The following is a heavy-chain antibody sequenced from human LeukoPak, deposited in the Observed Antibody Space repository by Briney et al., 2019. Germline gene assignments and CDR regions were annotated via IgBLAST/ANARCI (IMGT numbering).Heavy chain of an antibody. CDR3: AREPSSGYAFDI. Sequence: SQTLSLTCTVSGGSMTSGGDYWTWIRQPAGKGLEWVGLIYTSGSTNYNPSLKSRVTISVDTSKNQFSLKLSSVTAPDTAVYYCAREPSSGYAFDIWGQGTMVTVSS. V-gene: IGHV4-61*02. CDR2: IYTSGST. CDR1: GGSMTSGGDY. D-gene: IGHD3-22*01. J-gene: IGHJ3*02.